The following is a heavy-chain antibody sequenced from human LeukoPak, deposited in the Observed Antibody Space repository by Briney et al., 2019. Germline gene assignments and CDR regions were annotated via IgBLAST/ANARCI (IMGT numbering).Heavy chain of an antibody. CDR1: GVSFSGYY. V-gene: IGHV4-34*01. D-gene: IGHD6-13*01. J-gene: IGHJ6*02. CDR3: ARVLSWWDSSSWYYYYGMDV. Sequence: PSETLSLTCAVYGVSFSGYYWSWIRQPPGKGLEWIGEINHSGSTNYNPSLKSRVTISVDTSKNQFSLKLSSVTAADTAVYYCARVLSWWDSSSWYYYYGMDVWGQGTTVTVSS. CDR2: INHSGST.